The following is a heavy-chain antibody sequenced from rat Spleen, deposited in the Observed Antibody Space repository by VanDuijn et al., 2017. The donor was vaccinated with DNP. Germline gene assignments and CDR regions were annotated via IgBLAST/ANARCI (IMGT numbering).Heavy chain of an antibody. CDR3: TTHGSIATISTGAMDV. V-gene: IGHV5-58*01. D-gene: IGHD1-2*01. J-gene: IGHJ4*01. Sequence: EVQLVETGGGLVQPGKSLKLSCVASGFTFSSYWMFWVRQAPGKGLEWVATVFYDGSSSCYGDSVTGRFTVSRDNAKNTLYLQMDSLRSEDTATYYCTTHGSIATISTGAMDVWGQGTSVTVSS. CDR1: GFTFSSYW. CDR2: VFYDGSSS.